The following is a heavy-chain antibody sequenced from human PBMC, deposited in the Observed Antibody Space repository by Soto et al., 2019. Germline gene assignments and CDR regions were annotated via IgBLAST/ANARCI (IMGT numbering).Heavy chain of an antibody. D-gene: IGHD1-26*01. J-gene: IGHJ4*02. CDR2: ISHDGKVK. CDR3: AKEYTKYGSTSLDY. CDR1: GFTFSRYG. V-gene: IGHV3-30*18. Sequence: QVQLVESGGGVVQPGRSLRLSCAASGFTFSRYGMHWVRQAPGKGLEWVTVISHDGKVKYYVDSVKDRFTISRDNSKNTLSLKINSLRAEDTGVYYCAKEYTKYGSTSLDYWGQGPLVTVSS.